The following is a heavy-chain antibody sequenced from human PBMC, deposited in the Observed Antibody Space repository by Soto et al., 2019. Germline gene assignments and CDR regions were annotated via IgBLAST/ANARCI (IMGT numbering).Heavy chain of an antibody. CDR1: GFSISSYY. V-gene: IGHV4-59*01. CDR2: IYYSGIT. CDR3: ARYKSNYYYGMDV. D-gene: IGHD1-20*01. J-gene: IGHJ6*02. Sequence: PSETLSLTCTFSGFSISSYYWSLIRQPPGKGLEWIGYIYYSGITNYNPSLKSRVTISVDTSKNQFSLKLSSVTAADTAVYYCARYKSNYYYGMDVWGQGTTVTVSS.